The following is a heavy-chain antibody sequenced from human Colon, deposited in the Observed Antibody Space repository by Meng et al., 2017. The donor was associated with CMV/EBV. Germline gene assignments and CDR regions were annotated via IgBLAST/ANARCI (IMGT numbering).Heavy chain of an antibody. CDR1: KFTFSNYY. J-gene: IGHJ4*02. Sequence: EVQLVESGGGLVQPGGSLRLSCAASKFTFSNYYIHWARQAPGKGLVWVSRVNPDGSNTNYADSVKGRFTISRDNAKNTVYLQMNSLRAEDTAVYYCTCFTGGMGSPQWGQGTLVTVSS. V-gene: IGHV3-74*01. CDR2: VNPDGSNT. CDR3: TCFTGGMGSPQ. D-gene: IGHD3-16*01.